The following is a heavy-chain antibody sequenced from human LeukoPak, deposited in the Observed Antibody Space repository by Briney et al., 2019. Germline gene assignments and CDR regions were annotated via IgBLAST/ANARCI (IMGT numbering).Heavy chain of an antibody. CDR3: ARVDPGYYYGMDV. CDR1: GGSISSYY. V-gene: IGHV4-59*01. D-gene: IGHD3-10*01. Sequence: SETLSLTCTVSGGSISSYYWSWIRQPPGKGLEWIGYIYYSGSTNYNPSLKSRVTISVDTSKNQFSLKLSSVTAADTAVYYCARVDPGYYYGMDVWGQGTTDTVSS. J-gene: IGHJ6*02. CDR2: IYYSGST.